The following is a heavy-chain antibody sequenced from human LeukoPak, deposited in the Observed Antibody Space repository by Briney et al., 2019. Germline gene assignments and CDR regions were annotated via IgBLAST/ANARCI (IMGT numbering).Heavy chain of an antibody. Sequence: ASVKVSCKASGYTFTSYYMHWVRQAPGQGLEWMEIINPSGGSTSYAQKFQGRVTMTRDTSTSTVYMELSSLRSEDTAVYYCARGRVPAAKSGPGWFDPWGQGTLVTVSS. J-gene: IGHJ5*02. CDR1: GYTFTSYY. CDR2: INPSGGST. CDR3: ARGRVPAAKSGPGWFDP. D-gene: IGHD2-2*01. V-gene: IGHV1-46*01.